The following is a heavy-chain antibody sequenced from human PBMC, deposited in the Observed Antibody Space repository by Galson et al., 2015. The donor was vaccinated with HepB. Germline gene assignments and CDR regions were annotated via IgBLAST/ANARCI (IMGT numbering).Heavy chain of an antibody. CDR3: ARTWRGSSYRPRGGFDP. V-gene: IGHV5-51*01. CDR1: GYTFTSYW. Sequence: QSGAEVKKPGESLRISCKGSGYTFTSYWIGWVRQMPGKGLEWMGFISPGDSDTRYSPSFQGQVTISADKSINTAYLQWSSLKASDTAMYYCARTWRGSSYRPRGGFDPWGQGTLVAVSS. D-gene: IGHD6-13*01. CDR2: ISPGDSDT. J-gene: IGHJ5*02.